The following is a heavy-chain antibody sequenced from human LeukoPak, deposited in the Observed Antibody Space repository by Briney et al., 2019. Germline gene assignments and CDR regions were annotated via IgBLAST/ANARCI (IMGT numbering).Heavy chain of an antibody. V-gene: IGHV3-48*03. CDR1: GFTFSSYK. CDR3: ARGFVAEELTPLTDV. D-gene: IGHD6-19*01. Sequence: GGSLRLSCAASGFTFSSYKVNWVRQAPGKGVEWVSYISSSGGTIYYADSVRGRFTLSRDNAKNSLYLQMNRLRAEDTAVYQGARGFVAEELTPLTDVWGRGTTVTVSS. CDR2: ISSSGGTI. J-gene: IGHJ6*02.